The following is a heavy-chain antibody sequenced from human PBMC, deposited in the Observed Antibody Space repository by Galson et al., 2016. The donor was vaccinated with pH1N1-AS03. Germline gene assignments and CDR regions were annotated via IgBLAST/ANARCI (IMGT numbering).Heavy chain of an antibody. V-gene: IGHV3-15*01. CDR1: GFTFSNAW. Sequence: SLRLSCAASGFTFSNAWMSWVRQAPGKGLEWVGLIKNRENGSKTDYAAPGKGRFTISRDDSNNTLYLQMNSLKTEETAVYYCTTDDYGDYRGNGAGTNDAFDMWGQGTMVTVSS. CDR2: IKNRENGSKT. J-gene: IGHJ3*02. D-gene: IGHD4-17*01. CDR3: TTDDYGDYRGNGAGTNDAFDM.